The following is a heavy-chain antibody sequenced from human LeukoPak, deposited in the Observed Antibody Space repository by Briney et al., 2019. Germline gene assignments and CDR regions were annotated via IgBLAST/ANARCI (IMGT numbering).Heavy chain of an antibody. D-gene: IGHD4-17*01. CDR1: GFTFSDYY. V-gene: IGHV3-11*03. CDR2: ISTSSSYT. J-gene: IGHJ4*02. CDR3: AHPSTPDYGGLDY. Sequence: PGGSLRLSCAASGFTFSDYYMSWIRQAPRKGLEWVSYISTSSSYTNYADSVKGRFTISRDNAKNSLYLQMNSLRAEDTAIYYCAHPSTPDYGGLDYWGQGTLVTVSS.